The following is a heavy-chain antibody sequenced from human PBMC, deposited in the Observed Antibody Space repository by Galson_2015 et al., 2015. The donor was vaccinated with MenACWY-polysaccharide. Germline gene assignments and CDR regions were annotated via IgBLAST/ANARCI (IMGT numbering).Heavy chain of an antibody. CDR3: ARPSYSSSWNPFDY. Sequence: WIGWVRQMPGKGLEWMGVIFPGDSDTRYSPSFQGQVTISADKSISTAYLQWSSLKASDTAMYYCARPSYSSSWNPFDYWGQGTLVTVSS. CDR2: IFPGDSDT. J-gene: IGHJ4*02. CDR1: W. D-gene: IGHD6-13*01. V-gene: IGHV5-51*01.